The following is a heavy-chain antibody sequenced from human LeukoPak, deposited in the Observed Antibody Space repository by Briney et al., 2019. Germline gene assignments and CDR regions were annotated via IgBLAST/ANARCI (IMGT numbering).Heavy chain of an antibody. Sequence: ASVKVSCKASGYTFTSYVISWVRQAPGQGLEWMGWISAYNGNTNYAQKLQGRVTMTTDTSTSTAYMELRSLRSDDTAVYYCARDNRHYGDYPTPFDYWGQGTLVTASS. CDR2: ISAYNGNT. CDR3: ARDNRHYGDYPTPFDY. CDR1: GYTFTSYV. V-gene: IGHV1-18*01. D-gene: IGHD4-17*01. J-gene: IGHJ4*02.